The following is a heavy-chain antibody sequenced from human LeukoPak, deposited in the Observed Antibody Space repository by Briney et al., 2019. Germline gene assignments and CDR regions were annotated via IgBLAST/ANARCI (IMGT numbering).Heavy chain of an antibody. CDR3: ATSTVAKYDY. J-gene: IGHJ4*02. Sequence: GGSLRLSCAASGFTFINYAMTWVRQAPGKGLEWVSAISGSGDSTFNADSVKGRFTISRDNSKNTLYLQMNSLRAEDTALYYCATSTVAKYDYWGQGTLVTVSS. D-gene: IGHD4-11*01. V-gene: IGHV3-23*01. CDR2: ISGSGDST. CDR1: GFTFINYA.